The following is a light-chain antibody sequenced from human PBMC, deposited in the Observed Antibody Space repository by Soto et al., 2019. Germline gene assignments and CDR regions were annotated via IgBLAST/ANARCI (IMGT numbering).Light chain of an antibody. V-gene: IGKV1-33*01. CDR2: DAS. Sequence: DIQMTQSPSSLSASVGDRVTITCQARQDISNYLNWYQQKPGKAPKLLIYDASNLETGVPSRFSGSGSGTDFTFTISSLHPEDIATYYFQQYDNLPPRLTFGGGTKVEIK. J-gene: IGKJ4*01. CDR3: QQYDNLPPRLT. CDR1: QDISNY.